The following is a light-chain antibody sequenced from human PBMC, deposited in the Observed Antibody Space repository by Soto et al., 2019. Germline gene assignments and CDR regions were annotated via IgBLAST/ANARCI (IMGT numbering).Light chain of an antibody. V-gene: IGKV1-33*01. CDR1: QDISNY. CDR2: DAS. J-gene: IGKJ5*01. Sequence: DIQMTQSPSSLCASVGDIVTITCQSSQDISNYLNWYQQKLGKAPKLLIYDASNLETGVPSRFSGSGSGTDFTFTISSLQPEDIATYYCQQYSHLITFGQGTRLEI. CDR3: QQYSHLIT.